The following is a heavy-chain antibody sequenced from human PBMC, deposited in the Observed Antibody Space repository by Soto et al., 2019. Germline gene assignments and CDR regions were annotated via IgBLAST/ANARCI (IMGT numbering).Heavy chain of an antibody. V-gene: IGHV3-30-3*01. CDR3: ARESYNSTTPHVDY. D-gene: IGHD3-22*01. J-gene: IGHJ4*02. CDR2: ISYDGSNK. Sequence: GGSLRLSCAASGFTFSSYAMHWVRQAPGKGLEWVAVISYDGSNKYYADSVKGRFTISRDNSKNTLYLQMNSLRAEDTAVYYCARESYNSTTPHVDYWGQGPLVTVSS. CDR1: GFTFSSYA.